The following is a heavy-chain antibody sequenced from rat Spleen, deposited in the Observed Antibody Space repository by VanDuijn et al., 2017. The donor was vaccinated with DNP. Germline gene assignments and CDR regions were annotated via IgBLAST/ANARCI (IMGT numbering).Heavy chain of an antibody. CDR1: GFNFNDYW. V-gene: IGHV4-2*01. J-gene: IGHJ2*01. D-gene: IGHD1-11*01. CDR2: INKDSSTI. CDR3: EKGPNYGGWSDYFDY. Sequence: EVKLVESGGGLVQPGSSLKLSCAASGFNFNDYWMGWVRQAPGKGLEWIGQINKDSSTINYNPSLKEKITISRDNAQNTLYLQMSKLGSEDTAIYYCEKGPNYGGWSDYFDYWGQGVMVTVAS.